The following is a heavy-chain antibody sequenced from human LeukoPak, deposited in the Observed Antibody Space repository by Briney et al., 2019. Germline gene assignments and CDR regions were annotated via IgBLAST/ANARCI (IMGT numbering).Heavy chain of an antibody. V-gene: IGHV5-51*01. CDR2: IYPGDSDT. CDR3: PRSSVAGTDYYYYYGMDV. J-gene: IGHJ6*02. Sequence: GESLKISCKGSGYSFTSYWIGWVRQMPGKGLEWMGIIYPGDSDTRYSPSFQGQVTISADKSISTAYLQWSSLKASDTAMYYCPRSSVAGTDYYYYYGMDVWGQGTTVTASS. D-gene: IGHD6-19*01. CDR1: GYSFTSYW.